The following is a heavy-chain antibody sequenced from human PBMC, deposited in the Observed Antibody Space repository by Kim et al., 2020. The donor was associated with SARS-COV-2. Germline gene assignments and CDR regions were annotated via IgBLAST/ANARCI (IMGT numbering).Heavy chain of an antibody. Sequence: VKGPFTISRDNAKNSLYLQMNSLRAEDTAVYYCAREGPGGSSHFDYWGQGTLVTVSS. CDR3: AREGPGGSSHFDY. V-gene: IGHV3-11*06. J-gene: IGHJ4*02. D-gene: IGHD1-26*01.